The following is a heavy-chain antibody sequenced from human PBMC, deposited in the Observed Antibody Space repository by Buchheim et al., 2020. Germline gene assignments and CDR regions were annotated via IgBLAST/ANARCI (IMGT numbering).Heavy chain of an antibody. CDR3: ASPVGQYYFDY. CDR2: IYYSGNT. D-gene: IGHD4-23*01. J-gene: IGHJ4*02. V-gene: IGHV4-39*07. Sequence: QLQLQESGPGLVKPSETLSLTCTVSGGSISSSRYYWGWIRQPPGKGLEWIGSIYYSGNTYHNPSLKSRANISVDTSKNQFFLRLSTVTAADTAVYYCASPVGQYYFDYWGQGTL. CDR1: GGSISSSRYY.